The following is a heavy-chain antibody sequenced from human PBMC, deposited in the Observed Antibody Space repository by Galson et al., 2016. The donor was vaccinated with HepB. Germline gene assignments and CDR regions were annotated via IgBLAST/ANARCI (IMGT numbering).Heavy chain of an antibody. V-gene: IGHV2-5*01. Sequence: PALVKPTQTVTLTCTFSGFSLTTRGVTVGWIRQPPGKALEWLALIYWNDDKRYSASLKSRLTITRDTSKNQVDLTMTNMGPVDTSTYYCAHSFTSYDILTSYSLQGPDYWGRGILVTVSS. CDR1: GFSLTTRGVT. CDR3: AHSFTSYDILTSYSLQGPDY. D-gene: IGHD3-9*01. CDR2: IYWNDDK. J-gene: IGHJ4*02.